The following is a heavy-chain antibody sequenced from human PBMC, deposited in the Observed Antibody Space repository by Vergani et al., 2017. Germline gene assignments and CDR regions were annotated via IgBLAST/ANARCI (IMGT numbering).Heavy chain of an antibody. CDR1: GFTFNHYA. J-gene: IGHJ6*02. D-gene: IGHD5-12*01. CDR3: AKANPRNSGYDYLNYYHAMDV. CDR2: ISGSGGST. Sequence: EVQLLESGGDLVQPGGSLRLSCAASGFTFNHYAMNWVRQAPGKGLEWVSGISGSGGSTYYAGSVKGRFTISRDSSKNTLYRQMNSLSAGDTAVYYCAKANPRNSGYDYLNYYHAMDVWGQGTTVTVSS. V-gene: IGHV3-23*01.